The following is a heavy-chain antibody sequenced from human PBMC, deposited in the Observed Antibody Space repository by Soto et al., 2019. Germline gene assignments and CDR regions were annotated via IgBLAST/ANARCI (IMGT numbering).Heavy chain of an antibody. CDR2: INHSGST. CDR3: ARVGTSVGYCSGGSCYALDY. CDR1: GGSFSGYY. J-gene: IGHJ4*02. Sequence: QVQLQQWGAGLLKPSETLSLTCAVYGGSFSGYYWSWIRQPPGKGLEWIGEINHSGSTNYNPSLKSRVTRSVDPSKSQFSLKLSSVTAADTAVYYCARVGTSVGYCSGGSCYALDYWGQGTLVTVSS. V-gene: IGHV4-34*01. D-gene: IGHD2-15*01.